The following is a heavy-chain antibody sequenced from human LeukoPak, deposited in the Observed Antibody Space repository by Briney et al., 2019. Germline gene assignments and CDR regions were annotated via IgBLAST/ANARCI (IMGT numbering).Heavy chain of an antibody. Sequence: GGSLRLSCAASGFTFSSYSMNWVRQAPGKGLEWVSYISSSSSTIYYADSVKGRFTISRDNAKNSLYLQMNSLRAEDTAVYYCAREDTASYFDYWGQGTLVTVSS. CDR1: GFTFSSYS. J-gene: IGHJ4*02. V-gene: IGHV3-48*04. D-gene: IGHD5-18*01. CDR3: AREDTASYFDY. CDR2: ISSSSSTI.